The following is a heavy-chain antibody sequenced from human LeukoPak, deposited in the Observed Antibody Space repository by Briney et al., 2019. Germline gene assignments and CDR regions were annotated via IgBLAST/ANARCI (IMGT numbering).Heavy chain of an antibody. V-gene: IGHV3-13*01. CDR3: AKLMVRGVIFRNQFDI. Sequence: GGSLRLSCAASGFTFSSYDMHWVRQATGKGLEWVSAIGTAGDTYYPGSVKGRFTISRENAKNSLYLQMNSLRAEDTAVYYCAKLMVRGVIFRNQFDIWGQGTMVTVSS. CDR2: IGTAGDT. D-gene: IGHD3-10*01. CDR1: GFTFSSYD. J-gene: IGHJ3*02.